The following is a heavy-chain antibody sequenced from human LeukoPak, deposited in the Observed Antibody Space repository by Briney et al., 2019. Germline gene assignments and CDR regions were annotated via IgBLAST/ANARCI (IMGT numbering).Heavy chain of an antibody. D-gene: IGHD1-1*01. V-gene: IGHV1-2*06. Sequence: ASVKVSCKASGYTFTGHYMHWVRQAPGQGLEWMGRINPNSGDTNYAQKFQGRVTMTRDTSINTACMELSRLRSDDTAVYYCGRDHGQQPDYWAWEPWSPSPQ. CDR1: GYTFTGHY. CDR3: GRDHGQQPDY. J-gene: IGHJ4*02. CDR2: INPNSGDT.